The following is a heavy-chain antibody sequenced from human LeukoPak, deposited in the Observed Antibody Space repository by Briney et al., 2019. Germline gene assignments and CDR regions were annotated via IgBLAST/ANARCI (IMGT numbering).Heavy chain of an antibody. CDR1: GYTFTGCY. Sequence: GASVKLSCKASGYTFTGCYMHWVRQAPGQGLEWMGWINPNSGGTNYAQKFQGRVTVTRDTSISTAYMELSRLRSDDTAVYYCALLAASFDYWGRGTRVTVSS. CDR2: INPNSGGT. V-gene: IGHV1-2*02. D-gene: IGHD2-21*01. CDR3: ALLAASFDY. J-gene: IGHJ4*02.